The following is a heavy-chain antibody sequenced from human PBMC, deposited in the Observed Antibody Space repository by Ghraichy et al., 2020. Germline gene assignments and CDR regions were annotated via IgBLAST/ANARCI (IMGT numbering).Heavy chain of an antibody. D-gene: IGHD2-15*01. V-gene: IGHV1-2*06. CDR2: INPNSGGT. CDR3: ARDRYCSGGSCYSAGPQRNWFDP. Sequence: ASVKVSCKASGYTFTGYYMHWVRQAPGQGLEWMGRINPNSGGTNYVQKFQGRVTMTRDTSISTAYMELSRLRSDDTAVYYCARDRYCSGGSCYSAGPQRNWFDPWGQGTLVTVSS. J-gene: IGHJ5*02. CDR1: GYTFTGYY.